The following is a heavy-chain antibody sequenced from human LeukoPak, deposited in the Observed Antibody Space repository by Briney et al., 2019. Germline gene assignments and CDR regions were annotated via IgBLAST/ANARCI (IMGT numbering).Heavy chain of an antibody. CDR1: GSTVTSYW. D-gene: IGHD1-26*01. CDR2: IDPSDSYT. J-gene: IGHJ5*02. Sequence: KAGASLKISCQGSGSTVTSYWISWVRQLPGKGLEWMGRIDPSDSYTNYSPSFQGHVTISADKSISTAYLQWSSLKASDTAMYYCARHGMGNWFDPWGQGTLVTVSS. CDR3: ARHGMGNWFDP. V-gene: IGHV5-10-1*01.